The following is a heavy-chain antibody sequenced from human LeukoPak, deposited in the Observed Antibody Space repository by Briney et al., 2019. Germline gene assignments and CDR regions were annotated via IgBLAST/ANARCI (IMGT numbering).Heavy chain of an antibody. V-gene: IGHV5-51*07. CDR3: ARFGIAAAEGDY. Sequence: GESLKISCKGSGYSFTSYWIGLVHQIPGKGLEWMGIIYPGDSETRYSPSFRGQVTISADKSISTAYLQWSSLKASDTAMYYCARFGIAAAEGDYWGQGTLVTVSS. CDR1: GYSFTSYW. J-gene: IGHJ4*02. CDR2: IYPGDSET. D-gene: IGHD6-13*01.